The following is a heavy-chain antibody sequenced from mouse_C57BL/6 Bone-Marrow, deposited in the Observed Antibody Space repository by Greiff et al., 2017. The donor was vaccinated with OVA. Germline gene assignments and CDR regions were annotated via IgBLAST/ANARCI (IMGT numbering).Heavy chain of an antibody. Sequence: VQLQQSGPELVKPGASVKISCKASGYTFTDYYINWVKQRPGQGLEWIGWIFPGSGSTYYNEKFKGKATLTVDKSSSTAYMLLSSLTSEDSAVYFCARSQFLDYYGSSWDYFDYWGQGTTLTVSS. CDR2: IFPGSGST. V-gene: IGHV1-75*01. CDR1: GYTFTDYY. D-gene: IGHD1-1*01. CDR3: ARSQFLDYYGSSWDYFDY. J-gene: IGHJ2*01.